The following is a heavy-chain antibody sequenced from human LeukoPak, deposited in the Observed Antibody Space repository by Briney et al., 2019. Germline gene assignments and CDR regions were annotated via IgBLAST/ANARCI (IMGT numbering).Heavy chain of an antibody. V-gene: IGHV4-30-2*01. CDR1: GGSISSGGYY. D-gene: IGHD5-12*01. CDR2: IYHSGST. CDR3: ARGGYSGYDYYFDY. J-gene: IGHJ4*02. Sequence: PSQTLSLTCAVSGGSISSGGYYWRWIRQPPGKGLEWIGYIYHSGSTYYNPSLKSRVTISVDRSKHQFSLKLSSVTAADTAVYYCARGGYSGYDYYFDYWGQGTLVTVSS.